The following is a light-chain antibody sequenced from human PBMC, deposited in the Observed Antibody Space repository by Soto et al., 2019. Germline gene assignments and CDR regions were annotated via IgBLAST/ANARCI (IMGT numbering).Light chain of an antibody. CDR2: ATS. CDR1: QNIRSY. Sequence: DIQMTQSPTSLSASVGDRVTISCRASQNIRSYLNWYQQIPGKAPNLLIYATSILQTGVPSRFSGSGSGTEFTRTSNGLQPEDFATYYCQQGYTTRGTFGQGTKGDIK. CDR3: QQGYTTRGT. J-gene: IGKJ1*01. V-gene: IGKV1-39*01.